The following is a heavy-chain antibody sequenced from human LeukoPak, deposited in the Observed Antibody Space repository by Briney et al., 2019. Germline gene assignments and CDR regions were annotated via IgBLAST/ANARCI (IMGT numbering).Heavy chain of an antibody. V-gene: IGHV4-59*01. CDR3: ARAVAGTLDY. D-gene: IGHD6-19*01. CDR2: IYYSGST. Sequence: SETLSLTCTVSGGSISSYYWSWIRQPPGKGLEWIGYIYYSGSTNYNPSLKSRVTISVDTSKNQFSLKLSSVTAADTAVYYCARAVAGTLDYWGQGTLVTVSS. CDR1: GGSISSYY. J-gene: IGHJ4*02.